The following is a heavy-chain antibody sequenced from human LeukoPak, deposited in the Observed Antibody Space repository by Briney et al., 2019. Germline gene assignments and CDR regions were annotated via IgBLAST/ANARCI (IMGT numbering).Heavy chain of an antibody. J-gene: IGHJ4*02. D-gene: IGHD6-19*01. CDR1: GGSISSYY. Sequence: PSETLSLTCTVSGGSISSYYWSWIRQPPGKGLEWIGEINHSGSTNYNPSLKSRVTISVDTSKNQFSLKLSSVTAADTAVYYCGGLWESFSIAVYNYWGQGTLVTVSS. CDR3: GGLWESFSIAVYNY. V-gene: IGHV4-34*01. CDR2: INHSGST.